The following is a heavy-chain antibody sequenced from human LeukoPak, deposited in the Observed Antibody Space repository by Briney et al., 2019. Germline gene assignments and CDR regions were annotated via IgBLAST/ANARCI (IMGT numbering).Heavy chain of an antibody. CDR1: GGSISSYY. CDR3: AAAPPLLYSSSSLGAFDI. J-gene: IGHJ3*02. V-gene: IGHV4-59*01. D-gene: IGHD6-13*01. Sequence: SETLSLTCTVSGGSISSYYWSWIRQPPGKGLEGIGYIYYSGSTNYNPSLRSRGTISVDTSKNHFSLKLTSVTAADTAVYYCAAAPPLLYSSSSLGAFDIWGQGTMVTVSS. CDR2: IYYSGST.